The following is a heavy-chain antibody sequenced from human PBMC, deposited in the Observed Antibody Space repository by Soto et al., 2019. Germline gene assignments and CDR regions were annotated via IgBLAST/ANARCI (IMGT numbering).Heavy chain of an antibody. V-gene: IGHV3-23*01. J-gene: IGHJ4*02. D-gene: IGHD2-21*02. CDR1: GFTFSSNA. Sequence: EVQLLESGGGLVQPGGSLSLSCATSGFTFSSNAMSWVRQAPVKGLEWVSGISVSGDSRYDADSVKGRFTISRDNAKSTLYLQMNSLRAEDTAVYYCATIFRYGDPEYWGQGVLVTVSS. CDR3: ATIFRYGDPEY. CDR2: ISVSGDSR.